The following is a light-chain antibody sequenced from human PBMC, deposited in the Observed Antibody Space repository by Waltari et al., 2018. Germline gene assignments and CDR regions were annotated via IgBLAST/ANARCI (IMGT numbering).Light chain of an antibody. CDR1: HDISNY. V-gene: IGKV1-33*01. CDR3: QQYDNLPIT. Sequence: DIQMTQSPSSLSASVGDRVTITCQASHDISNYLNWYQQKPGKAPKLLIYDASNLETGVPSRFSGSGSGTDFTFTISSLQPEDIATYYSQQYDNLPITFGQGTRLEIK. CDR2: DAS. J-gene: IGKJ5*01.